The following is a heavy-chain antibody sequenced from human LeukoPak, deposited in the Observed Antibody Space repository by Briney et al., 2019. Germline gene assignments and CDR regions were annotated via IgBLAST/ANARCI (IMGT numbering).Heavy chain of an antibody. CDR1: GGSFSGYY. D-gene: IGHD6-6*01. CDR2: INHSGST. J-gene: IGHJ5*02. V-gene: IGHV4-34*01. CDR3: AREATVLSGIVARPTPDWFDP. Sequence: SETLSLTCAVYGGSFSGYYWSWIRQPPGKGLEWIGEINHSGSTNYNPSLKSRVTISVDTSKNQFSLKLSSVTAADTAVYYCAREATVLSGIVARPTPDWFDPWGQGTLVTVSS.